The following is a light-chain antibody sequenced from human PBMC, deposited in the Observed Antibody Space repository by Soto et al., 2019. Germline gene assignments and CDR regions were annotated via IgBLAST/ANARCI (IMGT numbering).Light chain of an antibody. CDR1: RSVSASY. CDR2: CAS. Sequence: ETVLTQSPGTLSLSPGERATLSCRASRSVSASYLAWYQQKPGQAPRLLIYCASSRATGFPDRFSGSGSGTDFTLTISRLEPEDSAVYYCQQYDTSATFGQGTKLEI. V-gene: IGKV3-20*01. J-gene: IGKJ2*01. CDR3: QQYDTSAT.